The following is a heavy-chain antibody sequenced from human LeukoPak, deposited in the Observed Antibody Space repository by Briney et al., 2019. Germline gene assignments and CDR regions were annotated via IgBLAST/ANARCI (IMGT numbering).Heavy chain of an antibody. Sequence: SETLSLTCAVSGGSISSGGYSWSWIRQPPGKGLEWIGYIYHSGSTYYNPSLKSRVTISVDRSKNQFSLRLSSVTAADTAVFYCARHSEWELLYYFDYWGQGTLVTVSS. CDR2: IYHSGST. J-gene: IGHJ4*02. CDR1: GGSISSGGYS. V-gene: IGHV4-30-2*01. CDR3: ARHSEWELLYYFDY. D-gene: IGHD1-26*01.